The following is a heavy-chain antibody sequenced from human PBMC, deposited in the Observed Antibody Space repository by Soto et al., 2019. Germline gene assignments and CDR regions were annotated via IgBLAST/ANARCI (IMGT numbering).Heavy chain of an antibody. CDR2: IWYDGSNK. J-gene: IGHJ4*02. D-gene: IGHD4-17*01. CDR3: ARDRDYTTTVLDY. CDR1: AISFSSKC. Sequence: GGYLSPSCASHAISFSSKCMNWVRRVPSKGLEWVAVIWYDGSNKYYADSVKSQFTISRDNSKTTLYLQMNSLRAEDMAVYYCARDRDYTTTVLDYWGRGTLVTVSS. V-gene: IGHV3-33*01.